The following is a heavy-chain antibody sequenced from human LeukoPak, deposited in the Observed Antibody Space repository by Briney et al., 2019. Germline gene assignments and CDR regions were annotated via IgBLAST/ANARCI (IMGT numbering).Heavy chain of an antibody. Sequence: ASVKVSCKASGYTFTGYYMHWVRQAPAQGLEWMGWINPNSGGTNYAQKFQGWVTMTRDTSISTAYMELSRLRSDDTAVYYCARDITGTTGLGVDAFDIWGQGTMVTVSS. D-gene: IGHD1-20*01. J-gene: IGHJ3*02. CDR2: INPNSGGT. CDR1: GYTFTGYY. V-gene: IGHV1-2*04. CDR3: ARDITGTTGLGVDAFDI.